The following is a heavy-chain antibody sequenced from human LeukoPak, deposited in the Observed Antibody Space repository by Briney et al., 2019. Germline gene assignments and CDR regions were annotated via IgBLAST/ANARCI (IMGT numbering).Heavy chain of an antibody. J-gene: IGHJ6*02. CDR3: ARERSHNYDILTGYRGPNYYYGMDV. D-gene: IGHD3-9*01. CDR2: IGTAGDT. Sequence: PGGSLRLSCAASGFTFSSYDMHWVRQATGKGLEWVSAIGTAGDTYYPGSVKGRFTISRENAKNSLYLQMNSLRAGDTAVYYCARERSHNYDILTGYRGPNYYYGMDVWGQGTTVTVSS. V-gene: IGHV3-13*01. CDR1: GFTFSSYD.